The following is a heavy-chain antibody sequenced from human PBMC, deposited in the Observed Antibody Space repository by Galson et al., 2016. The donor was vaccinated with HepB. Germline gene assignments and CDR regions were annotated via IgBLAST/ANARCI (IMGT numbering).Heavy chain of an antibody. V-gene: IGHV4-4*02. J-gene: IGHJ4*02. Sequence: ETLSLTCAVSGGSISSSNWWRWVRQPPGQGLEWIGEIYHSGSTNYNPSLKGRVTISVDKSKSQFSLKLRSVTAADTAMYYCAREGYSNSLDYWGQGTLVTVSS. D-gene: IGHD5-12*01. CDR3: AREGYSNSLDY. CDR1: GGSISSSNW. CDR2: IYHSGST.